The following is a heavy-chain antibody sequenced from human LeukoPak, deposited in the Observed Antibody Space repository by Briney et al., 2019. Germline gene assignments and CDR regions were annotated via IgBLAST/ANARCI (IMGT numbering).Heavy chain of an antibody. D-gene: IGHD6-19*01. CDR2: IYSGGST. Sequence: GGSLRLSCAASGFTVSSNYMSWVRQAPGKGLEWVSVIYSGGSTYYADSVKGRFTISRDNSKNTLYLQMNSLRAEDTAVYYCARDRRGIAVAGSEAYYYYYMDVWGRGTTVTVSS. J-gene: IGHJ6*03. CDR3: ARDRRGIAVAGSEAYYYYYMDV. V-gene: IGHV3-66*02. CDR1: GFTVSSNY.